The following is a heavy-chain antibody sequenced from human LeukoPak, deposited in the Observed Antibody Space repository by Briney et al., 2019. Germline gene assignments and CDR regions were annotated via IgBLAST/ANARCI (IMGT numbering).Heavy chain of an antibody. D-gene: IGHD2-2*01. CDR2: INPSGGST. Sequence: ASVKVSCKASGYTFTSYYMHWVRQAPGQGLEWMGIINPSGGSTSYAQKFQGRVTMTRDTSTSTVYMELSSLRSEDTAVYYCAYCNTTNCYLTSWGQGTLVTVSS. J-gene: IGHJ5*02. CDR3: AYCNTTNCYLTS. V-gene: IGHV1-46*01. CDR1: GYTFTSYY.